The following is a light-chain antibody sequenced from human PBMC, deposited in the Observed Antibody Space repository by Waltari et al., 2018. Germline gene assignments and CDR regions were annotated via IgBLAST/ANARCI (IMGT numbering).Light chain of an antibody. CDR3: QQYDSNSGVFT. CDR1: QTSSSW. J-gene: IGKJ3*01. CDR2: KAS. V-gene: IGKV1-5*03. Sequence: DMQITQTPSTPPASVRDRVTFISRASQTSSSWLAWYQQKPGKAPKLLIYKASTLESGVPSRFSGSGSGTEFTLIISSLQPDDFATYYCQQYDSNSGVFTFGPGTKVDIK.